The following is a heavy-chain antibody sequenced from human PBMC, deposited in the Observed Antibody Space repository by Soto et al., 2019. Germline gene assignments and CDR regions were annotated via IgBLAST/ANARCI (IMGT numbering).Heavy chain of an antibody. D-gene: IGHD3-16*02. CDR2: IVPLFGIT. V-gene: IGHV1-69*01. CDR3: ARERSVWGSYRTGDFDY. Sequence: QVQLVQSGAEVKKPGSSVKVSCRASGGTFSNYAVSWVRQAPGRGLEWVGGIVPLFGITNYAQKFQGRVTITADESTSTAYMALSSLRSEDTAVYDCARERSVWGSYRTGDFDYWGQGTLVTVSS. CDR1: GGTFSNYA. J-gene: IGHJ4*02.